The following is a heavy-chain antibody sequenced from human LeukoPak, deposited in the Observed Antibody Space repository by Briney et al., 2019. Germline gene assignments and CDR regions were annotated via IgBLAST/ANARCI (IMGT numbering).Heavy chain of an antibody. CDR3: AREFSSVPEVYYYGMDV. D-gene: IGHD2-2*01. CDR2: ISSSSSYI. CDR1: GFTFSSYS. Sequence: PGGSLRLSCAASGFTFSSYSMNWVRQAPGKGLEWVSSISSSSSYIYYADSVKGRFTISRDNAKNSLYLQMNSLRAEGTAVYYCAREFSSVPEVYYYGMDVWGQGTTVTVSS. V-gene: IGHV3-21*01. J-gene: IGHJ6*02.